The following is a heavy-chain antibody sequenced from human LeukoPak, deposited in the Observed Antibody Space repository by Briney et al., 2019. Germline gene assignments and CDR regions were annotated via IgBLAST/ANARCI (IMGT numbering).Heavy chain of an antibody. CDR1: GYSFTNYW. J-gene: IGHJ2*01. CDR2: IYPGDSDT. CDR3: ARRVVNNRNWYFDL. V-gene: IGHV5-51*01. D-gene: IGHD4-23*01. Sequence: GESLKISCQGSGYSFTNYWIGWVRQMPGKGLEWMAIIYPGDSDTRYSPSFQGQVTISADKSINTAYLQWSSLKASDTAMYYCARRVVNNRNWYFDLWGRGTLVTVSS.